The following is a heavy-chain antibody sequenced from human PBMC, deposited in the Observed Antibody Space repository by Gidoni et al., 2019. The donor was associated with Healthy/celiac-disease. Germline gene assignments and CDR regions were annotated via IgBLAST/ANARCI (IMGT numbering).Heavy chain of an antibody. V-gene: IGHV3-11*01. J-gene: IGHJ3*02. CDR3: ARDLRHPDAFDI. CDR1: GFTFSDYY. Sequence: QVQLVESGRGLVKPGGSLRLSCAASGFTFSDYYMNWIRQDPGTGLEWVSYISSMGSTIYYADSVKVRFTISRDNAKNFLYLQMNSLRAEDRAVYYCARDLRHPDAFDIWGQGTMVTVSS. CDR2: ISSMGSTI. D-gene: IGHD4-17*01.